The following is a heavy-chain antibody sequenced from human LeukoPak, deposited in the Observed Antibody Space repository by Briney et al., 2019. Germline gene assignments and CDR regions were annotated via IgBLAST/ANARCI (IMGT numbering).Heavy chain of an antibody. V-gene: IGHV1-24*01. CDR2: FDPEDGET. J-gene: IGHJ4*02. CDR3: AREGYCSGGSCSMIDY. Sequence: ASVTVSCKVSGYTLTELSMHWVRQAPGKGLEWMGGFDPEDGETIYAQKFQGRVTITRNTSISTAYMELSSLRSEDTAVYYCAREGYCSGGSCSMIDYWGQGTLVTVSS. CDR1: GYTLTELS. D-gene: IGHD2-15*01.